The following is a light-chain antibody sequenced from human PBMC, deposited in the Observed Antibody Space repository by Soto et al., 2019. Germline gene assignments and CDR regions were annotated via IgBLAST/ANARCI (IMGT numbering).Light chain of an antibody. Sequence: EIALTQSPGTLSLSPGERATLSCRASQSVSSSYLAWYQQKPGQAPRLLIYGASSMASVSPDRFSGSGSGTYFTLVIIRQEPEDFAVYYCLQYGSSPPWTFGQGTKLEIK. CDR3: LQYGSSPPWT. J-gene: IGKJ1*01. CDR2: GAS. CDR1: QSVSSSY. V-gene: IGKV3-20*01.